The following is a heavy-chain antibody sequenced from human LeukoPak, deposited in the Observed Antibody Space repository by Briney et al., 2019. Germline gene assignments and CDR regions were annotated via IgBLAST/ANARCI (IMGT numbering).Heavy chain of an antibody. Sequence: GGSLRLSCAASGFTFSSYWMSWVRQAPGKGLEWVADINQDGSERHYVESVKGRFTISRDNAKNSLFLQMNSLRAEDTAVYYCVGDGSGYKYGNDAFDMWGQGTMVTVSS. CDR2: INQDGSER. J-gene: IGHJ3*02. D-gene: IGHD5-18*01. CDR1: GFTFSSYW. V-gene: IGHV3-7*01. CDR3: VGDGSGYKYGNDAFDM.